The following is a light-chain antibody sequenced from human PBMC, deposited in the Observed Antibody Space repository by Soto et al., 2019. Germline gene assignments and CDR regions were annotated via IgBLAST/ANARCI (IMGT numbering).Light chain of an antibody. CDR1: RSLVYSDGNAY. V-gene: IGKV2-30*01. Sequence: DVVMTQSPLSLPVTIGQPASISCRSSRSLVYSDGNAYLNWFHQRPGQSPRRLIYKASNRDSGVPDRFSGSGSGTDFTLHINRVEAEDVGVYYCTQGTHWPPTFGRGTRVEIE. CDR3: TQGTHWPPT. J-gene: IGKJ1*01. CDR2: KAS.